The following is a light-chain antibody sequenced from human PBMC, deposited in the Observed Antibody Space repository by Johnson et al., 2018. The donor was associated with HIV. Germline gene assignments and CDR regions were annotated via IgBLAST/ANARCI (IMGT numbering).Light chain of an antibody. CDR3: GAWDTSLSALYV. J-gene: IGLJ1*01. CDR1: SYNIGNNL. CDR2: ENN. Sequence: QSVLTQPPSVSAAPGQKVTISCSGSSYNIGNNLVSWYQQVPGTAPKLLIYENNKRPSGIPDRFSGSKSGTSATLGITGLQTGDEADYYCGAWDTSLSALYVFGTGTKVTVL. V-gene: IGLV1-51*02.